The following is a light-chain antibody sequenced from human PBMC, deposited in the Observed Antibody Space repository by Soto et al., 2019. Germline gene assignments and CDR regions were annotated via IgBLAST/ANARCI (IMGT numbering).Light chain of an antibody. Sequence: IVLTQSPGTLSLSPGERATLSCRASQSVSSIYLAWYQQKSGQAPRLLMYGASSRATGVPDRFSGSGSGTDFTLTISRLEPEDFAVYYCQHYGSSSFTFGQGTKLEIK. CDR1: QSVSSIY. CDR3: QHYGSSSFT. CDR2: GAS. J-gene: IGKJ2*01. V-gene: IGKV3-20*01.